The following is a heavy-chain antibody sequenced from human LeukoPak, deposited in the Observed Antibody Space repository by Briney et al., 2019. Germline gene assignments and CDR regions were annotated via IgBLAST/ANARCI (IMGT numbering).Heavy chain of an antibody. CDR1: GGSISSYY. Sequence: SETLSLTCTVSGGSISSYYWSWIRQPPGKGLEWIGCIYYSGSTNYNPSLKSRVTMSVDTSKNQFSLKLSSVTAADTAVYYCAGLGSSGWTNWFDPWGQGTLVTVSS. CDR2: IYYSGST. CDR3: AGLGSSGWTNWFDP. D-gene: IGHD6-19*01. J-gene: IGHJ5*02. V-gene: IGHV4-59*08.